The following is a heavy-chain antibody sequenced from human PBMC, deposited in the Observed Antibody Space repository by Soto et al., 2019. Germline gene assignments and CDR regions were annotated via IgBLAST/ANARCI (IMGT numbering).Heavy chain of an antibody. J-gene: IGHJ3*02. V-gene: IGHV3-11*06. CDR3: ARGPSRDGYNADAFDI. D-gene: IGHD5-12*01. CDR1: GFTFSDYY. CDR2: ISSSSSYT. Sequence: GGSLRLSCAASGFTFSDYYMSWIRQAPGKGLEWVSYISSSSSYTNYADSVKGRFTISRDNAKNSLYLQMNSLRAEDTAVYYCARGPSRDGYNADAFDIWGQGTMVTVSS.